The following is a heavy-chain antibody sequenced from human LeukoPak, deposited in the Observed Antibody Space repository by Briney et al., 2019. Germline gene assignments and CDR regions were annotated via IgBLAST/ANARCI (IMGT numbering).Heavy chain of an antibody. CDR2: IYPGGSDT. V-gene: IGHV5-51*01. Sequence: GESLKISCKGSGYSFTSYWIGWVRQMPGKGLEWMGIIYPGGSDTRYSPSFQGQVTISADKSISTAYLQWSSLKASDTAMYYCASHDYYDSSGIRIWGQGTLVTVSS. D-gene: IGHD3-22*01. CDR1: GYSFTSYW. CDR3: ASHDYYDSSGIRI. J-gene: IGHJ4*02.